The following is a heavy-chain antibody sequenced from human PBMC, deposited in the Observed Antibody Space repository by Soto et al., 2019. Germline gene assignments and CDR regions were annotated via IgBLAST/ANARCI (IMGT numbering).Heavy chain of an antibody. D-gene: IGHD4-17*01. CDR1: GYTFTSYD. Sequence: QVQLVQSGAEVKKPGASVKVSCKASGYTFTSYDINWVRQATGQGLEYLGWMNPNSGNTGYVQKFQGRVTMTWYSSITPAYMELSSLRSEDTAVYFCARGVKYGAYSRWFDPWGQGTLVTVSS. V-gene: IGHV1-8*01. CDR2: MNPNSGNT. CDR3: ARGVKYGAYSRWFDP. J-gene: IGHJ5*02.